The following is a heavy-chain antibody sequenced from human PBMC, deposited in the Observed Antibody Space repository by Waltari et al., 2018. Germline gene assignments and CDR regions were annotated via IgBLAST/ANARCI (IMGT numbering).Heavy chain of an antibody. D-gene: IGHD4-17*01. CDR2: IRYDGSNK. V-gene: IGHV3-30*02. CDR1: GFTVSSYG. CDR3: AKDATVVIDY. Sequence: QVQLVESGGGVVQPGGSLRLSCAASGFTVSSYGMHWVRQAPGKGLEWVAFIRYDGSNKYYADSVKGRFTISRDNSKNTLYLQMNSLRAEDTAVYYCAKDATVVIDYWGQGTLVTVSS. J-gene: IGHJ4*02.